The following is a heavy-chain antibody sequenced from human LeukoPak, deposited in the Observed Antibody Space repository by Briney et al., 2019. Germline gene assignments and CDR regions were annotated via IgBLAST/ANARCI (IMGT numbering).Heavy chain of an antibody. Sequence: GGSLRLSCVVSEFTFSRDWMSWVRQAPGKGLEWVATINQDGSAIDYVDSVKGRFTISRDNAKNSVFLEMNNLRVEDTALYYCVRGIDYWGQGTLVTVSS. CDR1: EFTFSRDW. J-gene: IGHJ4*02. CDR3: VRGIDY. CDR2: INQDGSAI. V-gene: IGHV3-7*05.